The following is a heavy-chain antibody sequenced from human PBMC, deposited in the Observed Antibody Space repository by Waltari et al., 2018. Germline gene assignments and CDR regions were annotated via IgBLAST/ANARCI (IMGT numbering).Heavy chain of an antibody. CDR1: GFTFSSYA. J-gene: IGHJ6*02. V-gene: IGHV3-23*01. Sequence: EVQLLESGGGLVQPGGSLRLSCAASGFTFSSYAMSWVRQAPGKGLEWVSAISGSGGSTYYADSVKGRFTISRDNSKNTLYLQMNSLRAEDTAVYYCAKSDSSGWARYYYYGMDVWGQGTTVTVSS. CDR3: AKSDSSGWARYYYYGMDV. D-gene: IGHD6-19*01. CDR2: ISGSGGST.